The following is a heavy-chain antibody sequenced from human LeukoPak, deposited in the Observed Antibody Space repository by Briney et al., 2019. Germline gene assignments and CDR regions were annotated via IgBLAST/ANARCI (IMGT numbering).Heavy chain of an antibody. CDR2: ISDSGGST. V-gene: IGHV3-64D*09. D-gene: IGHD5-18*01. J-gene: IGHJ6*02. CDR1: GFPFSSYA. Sequence: PGGSLRLSCSASGFPFSSYAMHWVRQAPGKGLEYVSAISDSGGSTYYADTVKGRFTISRDNSKNTLYLQMSSLRAEDKAVYFCVRGYAFGPYGMVVWGQGTTVTVSS. CDR3: VRGYAFGPYGMVV.